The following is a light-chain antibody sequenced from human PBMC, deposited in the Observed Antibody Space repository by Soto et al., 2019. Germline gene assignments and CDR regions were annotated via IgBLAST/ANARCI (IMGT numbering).Light chain of an antibody. V-gene: IGKV1-33*01. CDR2: AAS. J-gene: IGKJ3*01. CDR1: QNINNY. Sequence: DIQMTQSPSSLSASVGDRVTITCQASQNINNYLNWYQQKPGKAPKVLIYAASNLQSGVPSRFSGSGSGTDFTLTINRLEPEDFAVYYCQHYGNSPPSVTFGPGTKVDI. CDR3: QHYGNSPPSVT.